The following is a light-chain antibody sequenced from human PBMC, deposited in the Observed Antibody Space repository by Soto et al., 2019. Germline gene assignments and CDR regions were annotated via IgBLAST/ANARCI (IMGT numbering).Light chain of an antibody. CDR2: GAS. CDR1: QTVTSGY. V-gene: IGKV3-20*01. J-gene: IGKJ2*01. Sequence: EIVLTQSPGTLSLSPGERAILSCRASQTVTSGYLAWYQQRPGQAPRLLIFGASNRATDIPDRFSGSGSGTDFTLTISGLEPEDFAVFYCQQYARSPSTFGQGTNLEI. CDR3: QQYARSPST.